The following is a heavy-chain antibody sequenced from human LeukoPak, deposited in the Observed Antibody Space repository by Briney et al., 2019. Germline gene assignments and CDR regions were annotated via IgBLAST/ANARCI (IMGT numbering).Heavy chain of an antibody. D-gene: IGHD3-16*01. CDR2: ISYDGSNK. Sequence: GGSLRLSCAASGFTFSSYDMHWVRQAPGKGLEWVALISYDGSNKYYTDSVEGRFTISRDNSKNTLYPQMNSLRAEDTAVYYCARDPGFSHRGGAFDIWGQGTMVTVSS. CDR3: ARDPGFSHRGGAFDI. J-gene: IGHJ3*02. V-gene: IGHV3-30*03. CDR1: GFTFSSYD.